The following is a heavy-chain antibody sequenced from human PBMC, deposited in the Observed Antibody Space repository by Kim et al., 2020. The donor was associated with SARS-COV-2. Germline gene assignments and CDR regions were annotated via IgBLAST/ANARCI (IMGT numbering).Heavy chain of an antibody. CDR2: ISGSGGST. CDR1: GFTFSSYA. CDR3: AKGGVVVVLKIFYIDY. D-gene: IGHD3-22*01. Sequence: GGSLRLSCAASGFTFSSYAMSWVRQAPGKGLEWVSAISGSGGSTYYADSVKGRFTISRDNSKNTLYLQMNSLRAEDTAVYYCAKGGVVVVLKIFYIDYWGQGTLVTVSS. J-gene: IGHJ4*02. V-gene: IGHV3-23*01.